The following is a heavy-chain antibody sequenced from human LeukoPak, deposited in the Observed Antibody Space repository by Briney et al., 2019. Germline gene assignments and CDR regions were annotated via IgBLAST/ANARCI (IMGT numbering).Heavy chain of an antibody. D-gene: IGHD1-26*01. CDR1: GNSFTTYW. CDR2: IYTSDSDT. V-gene: IGHV5-51*01. Sequence: GESLKISCKGSGNSFTTYWIAWVRQMPGKGLEYMGIIYTSDSDTRYSPSFQGQITISVDKSISTAYLQWSSLKASHTAIYYRARHLGSYVSGFDFWGQGTLVTVSS. J-gene: IGHJ4*02. CDR3: ARHLGSYVSGFDF.